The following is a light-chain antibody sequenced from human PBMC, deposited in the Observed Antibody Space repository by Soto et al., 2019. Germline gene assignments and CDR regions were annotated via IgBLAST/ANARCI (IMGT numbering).Light chain of an antibody. Sequence: IVLTQSPATLSLSPGERATLSCRASQSVSNRLAWYQQKPGQAPRLLVYDTFNRATGIPTRFSGSVSGPDFSLTISGLEPEDSAVYYCQQRSTWPTFGQVTKAAIK. CDR3: QQRSTWPT. CDR1: QSVSNR. CDR2: DTF. V-gene: IGKV3-11*01. J-gene: IGKJ1*01.